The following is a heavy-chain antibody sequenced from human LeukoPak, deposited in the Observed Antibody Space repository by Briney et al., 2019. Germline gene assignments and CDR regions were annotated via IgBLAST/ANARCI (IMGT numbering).Heavy chain of an antibody. CDR3: ARDVGATVHGY. CDR2: IHRSGST. CDR1: GYSISSDYY. V-gene: IGHV4-38-2*02. J-gene: IGHJ4*02. Sequence: SDTLSLTCTVSGYSISSDYYWGWLRQPPGKGLEWIGSIHRSGSTYYNPSLESRVTISVDTSKNRFSLMLSSVTAADTAVYYCARDVGATVHGYWGQGTLVTVSS. D-gene: IGHD1-26*01.